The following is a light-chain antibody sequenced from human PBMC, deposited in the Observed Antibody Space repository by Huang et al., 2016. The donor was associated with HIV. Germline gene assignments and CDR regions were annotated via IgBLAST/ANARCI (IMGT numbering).Light chain of an antibody. CDR3: QQYASSPRT. Sequence: EIVLTQSPGTLSVSPGERATLTCRPSQSVNILFLAWYQQRPGQPPWLLLYGASYRSTGVPDRFSGCGSGTNFSRTISRLEPEDFAVYFCQQYASSPRTCGQGTRLDIK. CDR2: GAS. CDR1: QSVNILF. V-gene: IGKV3-20*01. J-gene: IGKJ2*01.